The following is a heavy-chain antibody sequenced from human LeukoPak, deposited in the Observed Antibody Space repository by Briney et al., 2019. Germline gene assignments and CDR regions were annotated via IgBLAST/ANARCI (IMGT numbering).Heavy chain of an antibody. D-gene: IGHD2-21*02. J-gene: IGHJ3*02. Sequence: GESLKISCKGSGYSFTSYWIGWVRQMPGKGLEWMGIIYPVDSDTRYSPSFQGQVTISADKSISTAYLQWSSLKASDTAMYYCARQVGMVVVVTASDAFDIWGQGTMVTVSS. CDR2: IYPVDSDT. V-gene: IGHV5-51*01. CDR3: ARQVGMVVVVTASDAFDI. CDR1: GYSFTSYW.